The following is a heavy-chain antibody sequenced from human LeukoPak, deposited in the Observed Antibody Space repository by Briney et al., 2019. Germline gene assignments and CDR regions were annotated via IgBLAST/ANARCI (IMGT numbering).Heavy chain of an antibody. CDR3: ARKTTALDY. Sequence: ASVKVSCKTSGYTFTHYYLYWMRQAPGQGREWMGRISPDNGVTKIAQKFQGRVTMTRDTSINTIYMELGRLTGDDTAVYYCARKTTALDYWGQGTQISV. J-gene: IGHJ4*02. D-gene: IGHD4-17*01. CDR2: ISPDNGVT. CDR1: GYTFTHYY. V-gene: IGHV1-2*06.